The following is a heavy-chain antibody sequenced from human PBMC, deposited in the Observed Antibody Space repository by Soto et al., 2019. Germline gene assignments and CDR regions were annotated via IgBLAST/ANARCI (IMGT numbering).Heavy chain of an antibody. CDR2: ISYDGNNK. CDR1: GFTFSSYA. J-gene: IGHJ4*02. Sequence: QVQLVESGGGVVQPGRSLRLSCAASGFTFSSYAMHWVRQAPGKGLEWVAVISYDGNNKYYADSVKGRFTISRDNSKNTLYLQMNSLRAEDTAVYYCARDAAMVTFVYYFDYWGQGTLVTVSS. CDR3: ARDAAMVTFVYYFDY. V-gene: IGHV3-30-3*01. D-gene: IGHD5-18*01.